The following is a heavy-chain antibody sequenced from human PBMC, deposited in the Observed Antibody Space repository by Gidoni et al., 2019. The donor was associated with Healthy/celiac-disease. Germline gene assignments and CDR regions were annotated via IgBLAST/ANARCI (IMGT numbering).Heavy chain of an antibody. V-gene: IGHV3-33*01. CDR2: IWYDGSNK. J-gene: IGHJ2*01. Sequence: QVQLVESGGGVVQPGRSLRRSFAASEFTFPSHGVRWVRQAPGKGLEWVAVIWYDGSNKYYADSVKSRLTISRDNSKNTLYLQMNSLRADDTAVYYCARDSIYCSSTSCHIYWYFDLWGRGTLVTVSS. CDR1: EFTFPSHG. D-gene: IGHD2-2*02. CDR3: ARDSIYCSSTSCHIYWYFDL.